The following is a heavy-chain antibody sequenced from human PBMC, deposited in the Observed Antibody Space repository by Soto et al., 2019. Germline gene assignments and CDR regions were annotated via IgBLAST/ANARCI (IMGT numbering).Heavy chain of an antibody. CDR2: TSCSGGTT. CDR3: AKSKTRISDYFDS. D-gene: IGHD2-15*01. Sequence: EVQLLESGGGLVQPGGSLRLSCAASGFTFSSFAMNWARQAPGKGLEWVSVTSCSGGTTYYADSVKGGFTISRDNSKNTLYLQMQSLRAEDTAVYYCAKSKTRISDYFDSWGQGTLVTVSS. J-gene: IGHJ4*02. CDR1: GFTFSSFA. V-gene: IGHV3-23*01.